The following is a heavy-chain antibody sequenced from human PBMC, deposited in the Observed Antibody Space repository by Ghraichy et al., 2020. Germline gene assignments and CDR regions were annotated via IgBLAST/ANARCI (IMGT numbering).Heavy chain of an antibody. CDR1: GYTFTGYY. CDR2: INPNSGGK. D-gene: IGHD2-15*01. Sequence: ASVKVSCKASGYTFTGYYMHWVRQAPGQGLEWMGWINPNSGGKNYAQKFQGRVTMTRDKSIRTAYMELSRLRSDDTAVYYCATRRGYCSGGSCYFDAFDIWGQGTMVTVSS. J-gene: IGHJ3*02. CDR3: ATRRGYCSGGSCYFDAFDI. V-gene: IGHV1-2*02.